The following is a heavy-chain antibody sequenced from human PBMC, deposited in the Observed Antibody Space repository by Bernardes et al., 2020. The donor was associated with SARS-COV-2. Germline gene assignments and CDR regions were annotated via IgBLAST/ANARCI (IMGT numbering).Heavy chain of an antibody. CDR3: AGSSCGIDCYIGGLRSWDYGMDV. D-gene: IGHD2-21*02. CDR1: GGSISSSNYY. J-gene: IGHJ6*02. Sequence: ETLSLTCTVSGGSISSSNYYWGWIRQAPGKGLEWIGSIYSSGNSYYSPSPQSRVTESVVTATNQFSLSLSFVTAADTAVYYCAGSSCGIDCYIGGLRSWDYGMDVWRQGITVTVSS. V-gene: IGHV4-39*01. CDR2: IYSSGNS.